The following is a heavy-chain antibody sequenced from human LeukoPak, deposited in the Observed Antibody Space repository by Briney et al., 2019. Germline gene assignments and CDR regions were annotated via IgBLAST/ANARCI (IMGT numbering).Heavy chain of an antibody. J-gene: IGHJ4*02. Sequence: GGSLRLSCAASGFTLSSFSMHWVRQSSGRGLEYVSAINYKGGPTYYADSVKGRFTISRDNSKNTLYLRMASLRDEDMGVYYCARVGPATAFDYWGQGTQVTVSS. CDR1: GFTLSSFS. V-gene: IGHV3-64*02. CDR2: INYKGGPT. CDR3: ARVGPATAFDY.